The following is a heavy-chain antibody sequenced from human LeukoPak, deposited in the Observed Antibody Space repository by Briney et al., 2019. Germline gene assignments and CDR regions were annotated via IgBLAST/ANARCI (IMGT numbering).Heavy chain of an antibody. CDR3: ARGVYALDI. CDR1: GFTFSSYW. CDR2: IDEDGSEM. Sequence: GGSLRLSCAASGFTFSSYWMTWVRQAPGKGLEWVANIDEDGSEMYHVDSVKGRFTISRDNTKNSLFLQMNSLRAEDTAVYYCARGVYALDIWGQGTMVTVSS. V-gene: IGHV3-7*03. J-gene: IGHJ3*02.